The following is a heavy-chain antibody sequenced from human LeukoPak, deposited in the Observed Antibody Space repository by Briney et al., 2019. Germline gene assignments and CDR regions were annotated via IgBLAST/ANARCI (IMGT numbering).Heavy chain of an antibody. CDR2: IYHSGST. CDR1: GGSISTYY. J-gene: IGHJ5*02. V-gene: IGHV4-59*01. D-gene: IGHD6-19*01. Sequence: SETLSLTCTVSGGSISTYYWSWIRQPPGKGLEWIGYIYHSGSTNYNPSLKSRVTISVDTSQNQFYLKLSSVTAADTAVYYCAREGEWLVFGGWFDPWGQGTLVTVSS. CDR3: AREGEWLVFGGWFDP.